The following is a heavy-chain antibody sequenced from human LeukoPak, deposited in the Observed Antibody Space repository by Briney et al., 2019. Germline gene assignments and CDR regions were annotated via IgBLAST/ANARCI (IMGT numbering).Heavy chain of an antibody. CDR3: ARGFIVATIGDAFDI. CDR2: IYYSGST. J-gene: IGHJ3*02. D-gene: IGHD5-12*01. V-gene: IGHV4-59*01. CDR1: GGSISSYY. Sequence: SETLSLTCTVSGGSISSYYWSWIRQPPGKGPEWIGYIYYSGSTNYNPSLKSRVTISVDTSKNQFSLKLSSVTAADTAVYYCARGFIVATIGDAFDIWGQGTMVTVSS.